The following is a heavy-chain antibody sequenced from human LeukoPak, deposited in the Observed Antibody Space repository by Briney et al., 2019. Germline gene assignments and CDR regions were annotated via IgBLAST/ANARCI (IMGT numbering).Heavy chain of an antibody. CDR1: GGTFSSYA. D-gene: IGHD2-8*01. CDR3: ARYCTNGVCYHQPFDI. Sequence: SVKVSCKASGGTFSSYAISWVRQAPGQGLEWMGGIIPIFGTANYAQKFQGRVTITTDESTSTAYMELSSLRSEDTAVYYCARYCTNGVCYHQPFDIWGQGTMVTVSS. CDR2: IIPIFGTA. V-gene: IGHV1-69*05. J-gene: IGHJ3*02.